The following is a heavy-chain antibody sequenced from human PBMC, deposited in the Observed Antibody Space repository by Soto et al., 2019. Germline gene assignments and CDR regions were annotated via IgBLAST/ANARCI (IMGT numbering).Heavy chain of an antibody. CDR1: GFTFSSYW. CDR2: INSDGSTT. Sequence: EVQLVESGGGLVQPGGSLRLSCAASGFTFSSYWMLWIRQAPGKGLVWVSRINSDGSTTSYADSVKGRFTISRDNAKNTLYLQMNSLRAEDTAVYCCARVNPGYSYVNYWGQGTLVTVSS. D-gene: IGHD5-18*01. J-gene: IGHJ4*02. CDR3: ARVNPGYSYVNY. V-gene: IGHV3-74*01.